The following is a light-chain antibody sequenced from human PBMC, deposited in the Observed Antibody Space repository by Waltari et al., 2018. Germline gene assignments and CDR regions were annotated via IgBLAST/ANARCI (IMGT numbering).Light chain of an antibody. CDR3: QQYYSTHALT. V-gene: IGKV1-NL1*01. CDR1: QGISNS. Sequence: DIQMTQSPSSLSASVGDRVSITCRASQGISNSLAWYQQKPGKAPKLLLYAASRLESGVPPRFSGSGSGADYTLTISSLQHEDVATYYCQQYYSTHALTFGGGTKVEIK. J-gene: IGKJ4*01. CDR2: AAS.